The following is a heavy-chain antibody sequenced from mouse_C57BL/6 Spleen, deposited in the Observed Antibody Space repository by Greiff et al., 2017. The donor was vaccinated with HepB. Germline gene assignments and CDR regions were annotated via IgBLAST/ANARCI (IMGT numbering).Heavy chain of an antibody. CDR3: AVTTVALYAMDY. D-gene: IGHD1-1*01. CDR2: IDPSDSYT. J-gene: IGHJ4*01. Sequence: QVQLKQPGAELVRPGTSVKLSCKASGYTFTSYWMHWVKQRPGQGLEWIGVIDPSDSYTNYNQKFKGKATLTVDTSSSTAYMQLSSLTSEDSAVYYCAVTTVALYAMDYWGQGTSVTVSS. V-gene: IGHV1-59*01. CDR1: GYTFTSYW.